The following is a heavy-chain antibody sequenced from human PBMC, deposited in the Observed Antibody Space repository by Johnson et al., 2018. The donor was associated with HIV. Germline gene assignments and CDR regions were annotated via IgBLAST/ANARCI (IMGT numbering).Heavy chain of an antibody. Sequence: VQLVESGGGLVKPGGSLRLSCAASGFTFSDYYMSWIRQAPGKGLEWVANIKQDGREKYYVDSVKGRFTISRDNAKNALYLQMTSLRAEDTAVYYCAKGGSYYVNAFDIWGPGTIVTVSS. V-gene: IGHV3-7*03. J-gene: IGHJ3*02. D-gene: IGHD1-26*01. CDR3: AKGGSYYVNAFDI. CDR1: GFTFSDYY. CDR2: IKQDGREK.